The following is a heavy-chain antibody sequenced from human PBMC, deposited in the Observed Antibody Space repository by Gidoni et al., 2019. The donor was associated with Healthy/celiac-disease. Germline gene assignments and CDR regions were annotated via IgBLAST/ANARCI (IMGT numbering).Heavy chain of an antibody. CDR1: GGPIRRSSSY. J-gene: IGHJ6*02. V-gene: IGHV4-39*01. CDR3: ARRGTTMIVGSMDV. Sequence: QLQLQESGPGLVKPSEPLSLPCPAPGGPIRRSSSYWGWVRPPPGKGLEWIGSIYYSGSTYYNPSLKSRVTISVDTSKNQFSLKLSSVTAADTAVYYCARRGTTMIVGSMDVWGQGTTVTVSS. CDR2: IYYSGST. D-gene: IGHD3-22*01.